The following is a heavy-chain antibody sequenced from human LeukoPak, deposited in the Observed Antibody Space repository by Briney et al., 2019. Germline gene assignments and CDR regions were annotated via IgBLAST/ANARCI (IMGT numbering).Heavy chain of an antibody. D-gene: IGHD3-9*01. V-gene: IGHV1-2*02. CDR3: AREGRLRYFDSRYFQH. Sequence: ASVKVSCKASGYTFTGYYMHWVRQAPGQGLEWMGWINPNSGGTNYAQKFQGRVTMTRDTSISTAYMELSRLRSDDTAVYYCAREGRLRYFDSRYFQHWGQGTLATVSS. J-gene: IGHJ1*01. CDR1: GYTFTGYY. CDR2: INPNSGGT.